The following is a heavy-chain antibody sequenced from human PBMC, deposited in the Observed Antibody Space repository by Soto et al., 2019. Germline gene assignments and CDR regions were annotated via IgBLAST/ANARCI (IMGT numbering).Heavy chain of an antibody. CDR3: VREHSYYGLDV. V-gene: IGHV3-23*01. J-gene: IGHJ6*02. Sequence: PGGSLRLSCAASEFTFSNYAMSWVRQAPGKGLEWVSAISGSGGSTYYADSVKGRFTISRDNSKNTLYLQMNSLRVEDTAMYYCVREHSYYGLDVRGPGPVVTGFS. CDR2: ISGSGGST. CDR1: EFTFSNYA.